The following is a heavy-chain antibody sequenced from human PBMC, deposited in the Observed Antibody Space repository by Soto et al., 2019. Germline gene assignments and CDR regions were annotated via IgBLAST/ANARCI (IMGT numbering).Heavy chain of an antibody. CDR3: ARGGLAAAGRHYYYGMDV. D-gene: IGHD6-13*01. Sequence: VASVKVSCKASGGTFSSYAISWVRQAPGQGLEWMGGIIPIFGTANYAQKFQGRVTITADESTSTAYMELSSLRSEDTAVYYCARGGLAAAGRHYYYGMDVWGQGTTVTVSS. CDR1: GGTFSSYA. V-gene: IGHV1-69*13. CDR2: IIPIFGTA. J-gene: IGHJ6*02.